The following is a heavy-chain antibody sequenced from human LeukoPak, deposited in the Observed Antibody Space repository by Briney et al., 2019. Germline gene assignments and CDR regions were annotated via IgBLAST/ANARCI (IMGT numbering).Heavy chain of an antibody. D-gene: IGHD6-19*01. V-gene: IGHV1-69*01. CDR3: ARGVSRKQWLVQH. CDR2: IIPIFGTA. CDR1: GGTFSSYA. Sequence: SAKVSCKASGGTFSSYAISWVRQAPGQGLEWMGGIIPIFGTANYAQKFQGRVTITADESTSTAYMELSSLRSEDTAVYYCARGVSRKQWLVQHWGQGTLVTVSS. J-gene: IGHJ1*01.